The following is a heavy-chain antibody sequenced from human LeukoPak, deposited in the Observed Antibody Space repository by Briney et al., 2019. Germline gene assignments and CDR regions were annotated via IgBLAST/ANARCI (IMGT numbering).Heavy chain of an antibody. Sequence: GGTLRLSCAASEFTSRRYSMSWVRQAPGERLEWVSSITSTSSYVFYADSVKGRFTISRDNAKNSLYLQINSLRAEDTAVYYCAREPYSGYYGDYYYYYMDVWGKGTTVTISS. CDR1: EFTSRRYS. CDR2: ITSTSSYV. V-gene: IGHV3-21*01. J-gene: IGHJ6*03. CDR3: AREPYSGYYGDYYYYYMDV. D-gene: IGHD5-12*01.